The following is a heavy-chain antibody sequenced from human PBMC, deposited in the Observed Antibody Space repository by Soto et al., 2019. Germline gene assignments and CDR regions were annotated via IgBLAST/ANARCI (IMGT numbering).Heavy chain of an antibody. D-gene: IGHD1-1*01. J-gene: IGHJ4*02. CDR3: ARVEWNDLFGFFDS. Sequence: QVQLHESGPGLVKSSQTLSLTCTVSGGSISGGGYYWGWIRQHPGKGLEWIGNIYYSGSTYYNPSLKSRVSISVDTSENQFSLDLSSVTAADTAVYYCARVEWNDLFGFFDSWGQGTLVTVSS. CDR2: IYYSGST. V-gene: IGHV4-31*03. CDR1: GGSISGGGYY.